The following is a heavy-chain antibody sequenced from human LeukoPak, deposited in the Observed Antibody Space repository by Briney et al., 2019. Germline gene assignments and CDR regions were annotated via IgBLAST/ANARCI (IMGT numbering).Heavy chain of an antibody. J-gene: IGHJ4*02. V-gene: IGHV4-59*01. CDR1: GGSISSYH. Sequence: MASETLSRTCTGSGGSISSYHWSWIRQPPGKGLEWIGDIYYSGSTNYNPSLKSRVTISVDTSKSQFSLKLRSVSAADTAVYYCARGYSYYPYWGQGTLVTVSS. CDR2: IYYSGST. D-gene: IGHD4-11*01. CDR3: ARGYSYYPY.